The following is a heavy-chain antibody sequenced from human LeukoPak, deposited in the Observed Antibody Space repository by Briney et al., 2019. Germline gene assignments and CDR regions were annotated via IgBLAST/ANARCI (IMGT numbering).Heavy chain of an antibody. V-gene: IGHV3-43*02. Sequence: GGSLRLSCTASGFTFNDFVMQWVRQVPGESLEWVALISGDGGPTDYASSVEGRFTISRDNTQKSLFLEMNNLGTEDTALYYCAKSGLGGHGIFTGRGSPYYYYYLDVGGKGTTVIVS. CDR3: AKSGLGGHGIFTGRGSPYYYYYLDV. CDR2: ISGDGGPT. J-gene: IGHJ6*03. CDR1: GFTFNDFV. D-gene: IGHD5-12*01.